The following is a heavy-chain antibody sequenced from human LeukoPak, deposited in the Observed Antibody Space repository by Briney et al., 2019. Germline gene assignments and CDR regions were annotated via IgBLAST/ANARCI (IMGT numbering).Heavy chain of an antibody. V-gene: IGHV3-48*02. CDR3: ARDRHGGSCLDY. Sequence: GGSLRLSCAASGFTFSTYAMSWVRQAPGKGLEWVSYISTSSGTIYYADSVEGRFTISRDNAKNSLYLQMNSLRDEDTAVYYCARDRHGGSCLDYWGPGSLVTVSS. D-gene: IGHD1-26*01. CDR1: GFTFSTYA. CDR2: ISTSSGTI. J-gene: IGHJ4*02.